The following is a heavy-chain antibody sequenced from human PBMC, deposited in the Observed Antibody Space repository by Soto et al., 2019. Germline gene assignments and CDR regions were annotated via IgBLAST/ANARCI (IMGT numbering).Heavy chain of an antibody. D-gene: IGHD3-10*01. J-gene: IGHJ6*03. Sequence: GGSLRLSCAASGFTFSSYDMHWVRQATGKGLEWVSAIGTAGDTYYPGSVKGRFTISRENAKNSLYLQMNSLRAGDTAVYYCARGRRGVRGTPDYMDVWGKGTTVTVSS. CDR3: ARGRRGVRGTPDYMDV. CDR1: GFTFSSYD. V-gene: IGHV3-13*01. CDR2: IGTAGDT.